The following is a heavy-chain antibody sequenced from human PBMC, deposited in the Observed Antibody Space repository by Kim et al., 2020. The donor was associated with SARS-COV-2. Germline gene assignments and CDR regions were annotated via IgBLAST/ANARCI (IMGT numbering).Heavy chain of an antibody. CDR2: T. V-gene: IGHV4-34*01. D-gene: IGHD6-19*01. Sequence: TNYTPSLKSRVTISVDTSKNQFSLKLSSVTAADTAVYYCARGDSSGWLDYWGQGTLVTVSS. CDR3: ARGDSSGWLDY. J-gene: IGHJ4*02.